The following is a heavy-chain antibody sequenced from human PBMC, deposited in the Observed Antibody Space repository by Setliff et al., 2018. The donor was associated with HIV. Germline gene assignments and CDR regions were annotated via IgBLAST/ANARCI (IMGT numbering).Heavy chain of an antibody. J-gene: IGHJ4*02. Sequence: GESLTISCAASGFTFSSYAMHWVRQAPGKGLEWVAVISYDGSNKYYADSVKGRFTISRDNSKNTLYLQMNSLRAEDTAVYYCAREVKEQQLDAHYFDYWGQGTLVTVSS. CDR2: ISYDGSNK. D-gene: IGHD6-13*01. CDR1: GFTFSSYA. CDR3: AREVKEQQLDAHYFDY. V-gene: IGHV3-30*04.